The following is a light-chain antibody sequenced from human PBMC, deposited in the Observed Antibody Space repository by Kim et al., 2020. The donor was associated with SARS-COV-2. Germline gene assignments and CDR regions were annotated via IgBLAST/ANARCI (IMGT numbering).Light chain of an antibody. CDR1: QSISNF. J-gene: IGKJ1*01. CDR2: GAS. Sequence: DIQMTQSPSSLSASVGDSVTITCRASQSISNFLNWYQKKPGKAPKLLIYGASSLQSGVPSRFSGSGSGTDFTLIISSLQPEDFATYYCQQTYNTQTFGQGTKVDIK. V-gene: IGKV1-39*01. CDR3: QQTYNTQT.